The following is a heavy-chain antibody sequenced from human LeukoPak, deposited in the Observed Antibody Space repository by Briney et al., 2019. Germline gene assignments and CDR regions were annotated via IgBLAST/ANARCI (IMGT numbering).Heavy chain of an antibody. V-gene: IGHV4-38-2*02. CDR2: VYHSGST. Sequence: SETLSLTCTVSGYSIMSTFYWGWIRQSPGKGLEWIGNVYHSGSTYSNPSLRSRVTISVDMSKNQSSLKLSSVTAADTAVYYCARVSDDEHGGNSGAIYFESWGQGTVVTVSS. CDR3: ARVSDDEHGGNSGAIYFES. D-gene: IGHD4-23*01. CDR1: GYSIMSTFY. J-gene: IGHJ4*02.